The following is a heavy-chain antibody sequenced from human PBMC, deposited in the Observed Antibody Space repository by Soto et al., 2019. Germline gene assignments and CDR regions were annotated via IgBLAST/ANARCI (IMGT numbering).Heavy chain of an antibody. J-gene: IGHJ4*02. CDR2: ISGSGGST. CDR1: GFTFSSYA. Sequence: GGSLRLSCAASGFTFSSYAMSWVRQAPGKGLEWVSAISGSGGSTYYADSVKGRFTISRDNSKNTLYLQMNSLRAEDTAVYYCAKKGYCSGGSCYSMASPPEFDYWGQGTLVTVSS. V-gene: IGHV3-23*01. CDR3: AKKGYCSGGSCYSMASPPEFDY. D-gene: IGHD2-15*01.